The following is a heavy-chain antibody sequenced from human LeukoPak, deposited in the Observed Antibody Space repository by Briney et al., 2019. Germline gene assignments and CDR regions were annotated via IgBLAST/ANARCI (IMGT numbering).Heavy chain of an antibody. CDR2: ISGSGGST. D-gene: IGHD1-7*01. Sequence: GGSLRLSCAASGFTFSSYAMSWVRQAPGKGLEWVSAISGSGGSTYYADSVKGRFTISRDNSKNTLYLQMNSLGAEDTAVYYCAKDHITGTTLSRGPNYFDYWGQGTLVTVSS. CDR1: GFTFSSYA. CDR3: AKDHITGTTLSRGPNYFDY. V-gene: IGHV3-23*01. J-gene: IGHJ4*02.